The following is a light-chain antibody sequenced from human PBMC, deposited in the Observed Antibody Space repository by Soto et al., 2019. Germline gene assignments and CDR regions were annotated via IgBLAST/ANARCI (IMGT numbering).Light chain of an antibody. J-gene: IGKJ4*01. CDR2: DAS. CDR1: QSVSSY. V-gene: IGKV3-11*01. Sequence: EIVLTQSPATQSLSPGDRATITCRASQSVSSYLAWYQQRPGQAPRLLIYDASNLATGVPSRFSGSGSGTDFTLTISSLEPEDFAVYYCQHRANWPLTFGGGTKLEIK. CDR3: QHRANWPLT.